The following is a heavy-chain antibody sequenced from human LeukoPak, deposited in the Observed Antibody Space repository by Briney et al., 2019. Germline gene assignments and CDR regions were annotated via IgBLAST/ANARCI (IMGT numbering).Heavy chain of an antibody. CDR1: GFRFSDFY. D-gene: IGHD6-19*01. CDR2: ISGSGRKT. V-gene: IGHV3-11*01. Sequence: GSLRLSCAASGFRFSDFYMSWIRQAPGKGPEWVAYISGSGRKTNHADSVQGRFTISRDSVKNSLFLDMKSLRVEDTALYHCARDRVAGTFDLWGQGTQVTVSS. CDR3: ARDRVAGTFDL. J-gene: IGHJ4*02.